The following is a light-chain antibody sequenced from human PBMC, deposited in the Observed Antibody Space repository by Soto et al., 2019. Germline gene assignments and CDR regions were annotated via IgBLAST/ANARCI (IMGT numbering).Light chain of an antibody. CDR3: QQSYNMPFT. CDR1: QSISSY. V-gene: IGKV1-39*01. J-gene: IGKJ3*01. CDR2: AAF. Sequence: DIQMTQSPSSLSASVGDRVTITCRASQSISSYLNWYQQKPGKAPKLLIYAAFILQSGVPSSFSGSGAGTDFTLTVSSLQPEDFAAYFCQQSYNMPFTFGPGTKVDI.